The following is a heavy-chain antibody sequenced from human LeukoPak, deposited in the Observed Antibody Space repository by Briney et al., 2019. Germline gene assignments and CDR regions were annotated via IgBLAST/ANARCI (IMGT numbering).Heavy chain of an antibody. D-gene: IGHD4/OR15-4a*01. CDR3: ARDGAVGKVPFYYYYMDV. V-gene: IGHV3-30*03. CDR2: ISYDGSNK. J-gene: IGHJ6*03. CDR1: GFTFSSYS. Sequence: GGSLRLSCAASGFTFSSYSMNWVRQAPGKGLEWVAVISYDGSNKYYADSVKGRFTISRDNSKNTLYLQMNSLRAEDTAVYYCARDGAVGKVPFYYYYMDVWGKGTTVTVSS.